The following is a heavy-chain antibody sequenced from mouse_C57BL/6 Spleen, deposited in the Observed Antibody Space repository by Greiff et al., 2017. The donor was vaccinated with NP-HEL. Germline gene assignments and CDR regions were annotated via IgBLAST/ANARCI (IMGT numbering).Heavy chain of an antibody. CDR2: IDPNSGGT. J-gene: IGHJ4*01. D-gene: IGHD2-3*01. CDR1: GYTFTSYW. Sequence: QVQLQQPGAELVKPGASVKLSCKASGYTFTSYWMHWVKQRPGRGLEWIGRIDPNSGGTKYNEKFTSKATLTVDKPSSTAYMQLSSLTSEDSAVYYCARRGNGYYDDYYAMDYWGQGTSVTVSS. CDR3: ARRGNGYYDDYYAMDY. V-gene: IGHV1-72*01.